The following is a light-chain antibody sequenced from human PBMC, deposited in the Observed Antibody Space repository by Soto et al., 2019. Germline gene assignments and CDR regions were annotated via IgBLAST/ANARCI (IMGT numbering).Light chain of an antibody. J-gene: IGKJ1*01. CDR3: MQATPLPRT. CDR1: QSLVFRDGNTY. Sequence: DVVMTQSPLSLPVALGQPASVSCRSSQSLVFRDGNTYLNWFHQRPGQSPRRLIYKVSYRDPGVPDRFSGSESGTNFTLTISRVEAEDVGIYYCMQATPLPRTFGQGTRVEIK. CDR2: KVS. V-gene: IGKV2-30*01.